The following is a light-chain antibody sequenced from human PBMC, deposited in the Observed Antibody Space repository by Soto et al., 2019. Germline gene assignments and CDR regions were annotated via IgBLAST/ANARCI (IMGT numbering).Light chain of an antibody. CDR1: SSDVGSYNR. CDR2: EVS. J-gene: IGLJ1*01. V-gene: IGLV2-18*02. CDR3: NSYTSSSTYV. Sequence: QSVLTQPPSVSGSLGQSVTISCTGTSSDVGSYNRVSWYQQPPGTAPKLMIYEVSNRPSGVPDRFSGSKSGNTASLTISGLQAEDEADYYCNSYTSSSTYVFGTGTKVTVL.